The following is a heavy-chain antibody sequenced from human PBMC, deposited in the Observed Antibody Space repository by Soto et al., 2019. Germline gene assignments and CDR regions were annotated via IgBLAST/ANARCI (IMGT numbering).Heavy chain of an antibody. D-gene: IGHD5-18*01. J-gene: IGHJ2*01. CDR3: VRDSGANYGTFWYFDL. CDR2: ISARGGSS. CDR1: GFSFNSYA. V-gene: IGHV3-23*01. Sequence: EVQLLESGGGLVQPGGSLRLACAASGFSFNSYAMVWVRQAPGKGLEWVSVISARGGSSYFADSVKGRFTISRDNSKKTLFLQMNSLRPEDTATYYCVRDSGANYGTFWYFDLWGRGTLVTVSS.